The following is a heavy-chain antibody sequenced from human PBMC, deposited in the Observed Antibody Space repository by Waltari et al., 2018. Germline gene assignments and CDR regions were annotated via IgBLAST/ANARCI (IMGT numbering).Heavy chain of an antibody. CDR2: IHYSGST. CDR1: GGFLSSYY. J-gene: IGHJ4*02. V-gene: IGHV4-59*01. Sequence: QVQLQESGPGLVKPSETLSLTCTVSGGFLSSYYWGWIRQPPGKGLEWIGYIHYSGSTNYNPSRKRRVTKAVDTSKNQFSLKLSSVTAAVTAVDCCARARDGDYFDYWGQGTLVTVSS. D-gene: IGHD4-17*01. CDR3: ARARDGDYFDY.